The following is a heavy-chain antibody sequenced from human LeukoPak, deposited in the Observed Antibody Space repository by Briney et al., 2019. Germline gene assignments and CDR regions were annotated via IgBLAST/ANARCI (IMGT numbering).Heavy chain of an antibody. CDR3: ARDYCGGDCYSGSDY. V-gene: IGHV1-46*01. D-gene: IGHD2-21*02. Sequence: GASVKVSCKASGYTFTSYYMHWERQAPGQGLEWMGIINPSGGSTSYAQKFQGRVTMTRDMSTSTVYMYLSSLRSEDTAVYYCARDYCGGDCYSGSDYWGQRTLVTVSS. CDR1: GYTFTSYY. CDR2: INPSGGST. J-gene: IGHJ4*02.